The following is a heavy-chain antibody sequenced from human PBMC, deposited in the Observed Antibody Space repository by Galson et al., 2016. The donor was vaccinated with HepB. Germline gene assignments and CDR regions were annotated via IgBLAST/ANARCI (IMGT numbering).Heavy chain of an antibody. Sequence: SLRLSCAASGFTFDTYWMAWVRQAPGMGLQWVANIKEDGGEKYYLDSVKGRFTISRDNAKNTLYLQMNSLRAEDTAVYFCVRDHSVVPTTAYSWFDPWGRGTLVTVSS. CDR2: IKEDGGEK. CDR3: VRDHSVVPTTAYSWFDP. J-gene: IGHJ5*02. CDR1: GFTFDTYW. D-gene: IGHD4-23*01. V-gene: IGHV3-7*01.